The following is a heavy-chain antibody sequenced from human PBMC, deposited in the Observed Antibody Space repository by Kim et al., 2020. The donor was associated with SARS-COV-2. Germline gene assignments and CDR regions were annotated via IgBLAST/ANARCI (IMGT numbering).Heavy chain of an antibody. D-gene: IGHD2-15*01. Sequence: YYNPSLKSRVTISVDTSKNQFSLKLSSVTAADTAVYYCARVVVGATDWFDPGGQGTLVTVSS. J-gene: IGHJ5*02. CDR3: ARVVVGATDWFDP. V-gene: IGHV4-31*02.